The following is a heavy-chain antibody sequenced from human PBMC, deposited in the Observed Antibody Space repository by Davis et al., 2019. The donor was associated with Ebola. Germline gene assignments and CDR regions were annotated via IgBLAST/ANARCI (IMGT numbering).Heavy chain of an antibody. Sequence: SVKVSCKASGGTFSSYAISWVRQAPGQGLEWMGGIIPLFGTANYAQKFQGRVTINAGASTSTVYMEVSSLRSDDTAVYYCARGPGGSGSYHDHFYYYGLDVWGKGTTVTVSS. CDR2: IIPLFGTA. CDR3: ARGPGGSGSYHDHFYYYGLDV. V-gene: IGHV1-69*13. J-gene: IGHJ6*04. D-gene: IGHD3-10*01. CDR1: GGTFSSYA.